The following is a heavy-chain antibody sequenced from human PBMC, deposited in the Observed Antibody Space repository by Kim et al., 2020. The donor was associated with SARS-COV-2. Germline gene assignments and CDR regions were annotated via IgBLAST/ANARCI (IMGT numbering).Heavy chain of an antibody. CDR2: IYYSGST. Sequence: SETLSLTCTVSGGSISSSSYYWGWIRQPPGKGLEWIGSIYYSGSTYYNPSLKSRVTISVDTSKNQFSLKLSSVTAADTAVYYCARDRFVTMIVVAQGYYSGRDVWGQGATVTVSS. CDR3: ARDRFVTMIVVAQGYYSGRDV. D-gene: IGHD3-22*01. CDR1: GGSISSSSYY. J-gene: IGHJ6*02. V-gene: IGHV4-39*02.